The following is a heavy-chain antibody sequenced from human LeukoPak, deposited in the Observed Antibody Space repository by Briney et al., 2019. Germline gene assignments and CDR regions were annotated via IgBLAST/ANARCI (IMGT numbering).Heavy chain of an antibody. V-gene: IGHV3-11*01. CDR2: IGVAV. CDR3: ARHRLDASRFQADLDY. D-gene: IGHD2-8*01. CDR1: GFSLSDYY. Sequence: PGGSLRLSCAASGFSLSDYYMSWIRQAPGMGLEWVAYIGVAVNSAGSVSGRFTISRDSATNSVHLQMNSLRVEDAAVYYCARHRLDASRFQADLDYWGQGTLVTVSS. J-gene: IGHJ4*02.